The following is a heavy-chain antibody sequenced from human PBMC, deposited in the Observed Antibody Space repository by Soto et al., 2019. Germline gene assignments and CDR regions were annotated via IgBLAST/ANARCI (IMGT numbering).Heavy chain of an antibody. CDR2: IDWDDDK. J-gene: IGHJ6*04. D-gene: IGHD2-15*01. CDR1: GLSLSTSGIC. V-gene: IGHV2-70*01. CDR3: ARYSDYFHGMDV. Sequence: SVPALANPAETLARTCTLSGLSLSTSGICVSWIRQPPGKALEWLALIDWDDDKYYSTSLKTRLTISKDTSKNQVVLTMTNMDPVDTSTYYCARYSDYFHGMDVWGNGTPVTVSS.